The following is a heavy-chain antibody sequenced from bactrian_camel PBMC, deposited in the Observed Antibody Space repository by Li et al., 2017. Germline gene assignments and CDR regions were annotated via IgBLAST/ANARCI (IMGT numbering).Heavy chain of an antibody. CDR1: GSIQRTNC. J-gene: IGHJ4*01. CDR3: AFRTGLYYGRPSGDYFPY. CDR2: DNGVGTT. Sequence: HVQLVESGGGSVQAGGSLRLSCAASGSIQRTNCMGWFRQAPGKERDWVATDNGVGTTYYGDSVKGRFTISHDTAKNTLYLQMDSLKPEDTAMYYCAFRTGLYYGRPSGDYFPYWGQGTQVTVS. V-gene: IGHV3S55*01. D-gene: IGHD5*01.